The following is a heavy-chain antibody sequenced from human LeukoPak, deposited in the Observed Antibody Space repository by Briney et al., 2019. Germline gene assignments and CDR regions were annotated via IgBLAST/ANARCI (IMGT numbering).Heavy chain of an antibody. CDR1: GFTVSSNY. J-gene: IGHJ3*02. D-gene: IGHD6-13*01. CDR3: AKGYSSSWYVRAFDI. CDR2: ISGSGGST. Sequence: GGSLRLSCAASGFTVSSNYMSWVRQAPGKGLEWVSAISGSGGSTYYADSVKGRFTISRDNSKNTLYLQMNSLRAEDTAVYYCAKGYSSSWYVRAFDIWGQGTMVTVSS. V-gene: IGHV3-23*01.